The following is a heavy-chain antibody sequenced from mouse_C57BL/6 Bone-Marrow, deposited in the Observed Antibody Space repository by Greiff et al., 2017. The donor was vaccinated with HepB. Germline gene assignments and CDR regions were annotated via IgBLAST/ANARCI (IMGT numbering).Heavy chain of an antibody. CDR3: ARRGLYSFYAMDY. CDR1: GYTFTDYN. D-gene: IGHD2-12*01. J-gene: IGHJ4*01. CDR2: INPNNGGT. Sequence: DVKLQESGPELVKPGASVKMSCKASGYTFTDYNMHWVKQSHGKSLEWIGYINPNNGGTSYNQKFKGKATLTVNKSSSTAYMELRSLTSEDSAVYYCARRGLYSFYAMDYWGQGTSVTVSS. V-gene: IGHV1-22*01.